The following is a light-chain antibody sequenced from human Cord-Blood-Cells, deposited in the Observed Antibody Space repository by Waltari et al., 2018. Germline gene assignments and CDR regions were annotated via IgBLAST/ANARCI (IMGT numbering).Light chain of an antibody. CDR1: QSVSSSY. J-gene: IGKJ1*01. CDR2: GAS. V-gene: IGKV3-20*01. CDR3: QQYGSSPRT. Sequence: EIVLTQSPGTLSLSPGERATLSCRASQSVSSSYLAWYQQKPGQAPRLLIYGASSRATGIPDRFSGSGSGTDFTLTISRLGPEDCAVYYCQQYGSSPRTFGQVTKVEIK.